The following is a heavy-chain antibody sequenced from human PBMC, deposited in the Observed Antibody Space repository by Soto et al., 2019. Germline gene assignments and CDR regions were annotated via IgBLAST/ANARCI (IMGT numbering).Heavy chain of an antibody. V-gene: IGHV3-23*01. J-gene: IGHJ4*02. D-gene: IGHD3-9*01. CDR1: GFTFSNYA. CDR3: AKDRAIRPGSDFDY. CDR2: ISGSGGST. Sequence: DVQLLESGGGLVQPGGYLRLSCAASGFTFSNYAMSWVRQAPGKGLEWVSAISGSGGSTYYADSVKGRFTISRDNSKNTLYLRMNSLRAEDTAVFYCAKDRAIRPGSDFDYWGQGTQVTVSS.